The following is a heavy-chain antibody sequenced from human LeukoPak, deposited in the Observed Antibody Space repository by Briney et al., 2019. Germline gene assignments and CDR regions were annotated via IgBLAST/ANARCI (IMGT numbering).Heavy chain of an antibody. J-gene: IGHJ5*02. CDR1: GGSISSYY. Sequence: PSETLSLTCTVSGGSISSYYWSWIRQPPGKGLEWIGYIYYSGSTNYNPSHKSRVTISVDTSKNQFSLKLSSVTAADTAVYYCARSRTVTTLNWFDPWGQGTLVTVSS. V-gene: IGHV4-59*01. D-gene: IGHD1-14*01. CDR3: ARSRTVTTLNWFDP. CDR2: IYYSGST.